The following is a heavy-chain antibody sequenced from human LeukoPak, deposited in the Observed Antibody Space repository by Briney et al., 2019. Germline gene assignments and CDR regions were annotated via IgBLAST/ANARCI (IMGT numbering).Heavy chain of an antibody. CDR1: GGSISSYY. Sequence: SETLSLTCTVSGGSISSYYWSWIRQPPGKGLEWIGYIYYSGSTNYNPSLKSRVTISVDTSKNQFSLKLSSVTAADTAVYYCARGTFIAVAGTQLFDYWGQGTLVTVSS. CDR3: ARGTFIAVAGTQLFDY. V-gene: IGHV4-59*01. CDR2: IYYSGST. J-gene: IGHJ4*02. D-gene: IGHD6-19*01.